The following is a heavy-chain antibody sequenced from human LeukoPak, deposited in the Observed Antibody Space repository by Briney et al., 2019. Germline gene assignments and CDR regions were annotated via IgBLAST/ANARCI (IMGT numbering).Heavy chain of an antibody. V-gene: IGHV1-46*01. J-gene: IGHJ4*02. D-gene: IGHD6-13*01. CDR2: INPSGGST. CDR1: GYTFTSYY. Sequence: GASVKVSCKASGYTFTSYYMNWVRQAPGQGLEWMGIINPSGGSTSYAQKFQGRVTMTRDTSTSTVYMELSSLRSEDTAVYYCARAIFGIAAAGRAYYFDYWGQGTLVTVSS. CDR3: ARAIFGIAAAGRAYYFDY.